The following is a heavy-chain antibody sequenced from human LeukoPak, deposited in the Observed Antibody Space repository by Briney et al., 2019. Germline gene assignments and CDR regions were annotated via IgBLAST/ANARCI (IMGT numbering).Heavy chain of an antibody. V-gene: IGHV1-46*01. D-gene: IGHD2-15*01. CDR1: GYTFTSYY. CDR3: ARAPVTSCRGAFCYPFDI. CDR2: INPSGGST. J-gene: IGHJ4*02. Sequence: ASVKVSCKASGYTFTSYYMHWVRQAPGQGLEWMGIINPSGGSTSYAQKFQGRVTMTRDTSTSTVYMELSSLRSEDTAVYYCARAPVTSCRGAFCYPFDIWGQGTLVTVSS.